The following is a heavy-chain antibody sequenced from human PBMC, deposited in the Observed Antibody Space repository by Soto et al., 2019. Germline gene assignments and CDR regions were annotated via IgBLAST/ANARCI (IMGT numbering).Heavy chain of an antibody. Sequence: QITLKESGPTLVKPTQTLTLTCTFSGFSLSTSGVGVGWIRQPPGKALQWLALIYCDDDKRYSPSLKTRLTITKDTSKNQVVLTMTNMDPVDTATYYCAHRFDWGYSFDYWGQGTLVTVSS. CDR1: GFSLSTSGVG. CDR3: AHRFDWGYSFDY. CDR2: IYCDDDK. J-gene: IGHJ4*02. D-gene: IGHD7-27*01. V-gene: IGHV2-5*02.